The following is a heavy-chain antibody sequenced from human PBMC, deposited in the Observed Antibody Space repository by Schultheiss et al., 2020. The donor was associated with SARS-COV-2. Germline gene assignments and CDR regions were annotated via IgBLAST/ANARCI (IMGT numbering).Heavy chain of an antibody. Sequence: SETLSLTCTVSGGSISSGGYYWSWIRQPPGKGLEWIGYIYYSGSTNYNPSLKSRVTISVDTSKNQFSLKLSSVTAADTAVYYCARQGHYYYGMDVWGQGTTVTVSS. V-gene: IGHV4-61*08. J-gene: IGHJ6*02. CDR3: ARQGHYYYGMDV. CDR2: IYYSGST. CDR1: GGSISSGGYY.